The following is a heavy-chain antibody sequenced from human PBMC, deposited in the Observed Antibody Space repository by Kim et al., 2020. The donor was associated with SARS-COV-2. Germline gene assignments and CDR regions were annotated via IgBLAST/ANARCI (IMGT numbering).Heavy chain of an antibody. D-gene: IGHD3-10*01. Sequence: ASVKVSCKASGYTFTIYGISWVGQAPGQGLEWMGWISAYNGNTNYAQKHQGRVTMTTDTSTSTAYMELRSLRSDDTAVYYCVRWGYGSGSYVASSDGVWGQGTLVTVSS. V-gene: IGHV1-18*01. CDR3: VRWGYGSGSYVASSDGV. J-gene: IGHJ4*02. CDR1: GYTFTIYG. CDR2: ISAYNGNT.